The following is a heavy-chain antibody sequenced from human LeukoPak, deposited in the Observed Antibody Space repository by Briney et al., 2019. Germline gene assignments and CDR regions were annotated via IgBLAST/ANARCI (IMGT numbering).Heavy chain of an antibody. Sequence: GGSLRLSCAASGFTVSSYYMYWVRQAPGKGLEWVSFIYSGSSTYYADSVKGRFTISRDNSKNTLYLQMNSLRAEDTAVYYCARGSGWDFDYWGQGTLVTVSS. CDR1: GFTVSSYY. CDR2: IYSGSST. D-gene: IGHD6-19*01. CDR3: ARGSGWDFDY. J-gene: IGHJ4*02. V-gene: IGHV3-66*01.